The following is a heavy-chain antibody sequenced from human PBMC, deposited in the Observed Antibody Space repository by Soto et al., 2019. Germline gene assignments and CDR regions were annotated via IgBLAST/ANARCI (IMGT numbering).Heavy chain of an antibody. J-gene: IGHJ6*02. D-gene: IGHD3-3*01. Sequence: QVQLVESGGGVVQPGRSLRLSCAASGFTFSSYAMHWVRQAPGKGLEWVAVISYDGSNKYYADSVKGRFTISRDNSKNTLYLQMNSLRAEDTAVYYCARVHPEYEWCMDVWGQGTTVTVSS. CDR2: ISYDGSNK. CDR1: GFTFSSYA. CDR3: ARVHPEYEWCMDV. V-gene: IGHV3-30-3*01.